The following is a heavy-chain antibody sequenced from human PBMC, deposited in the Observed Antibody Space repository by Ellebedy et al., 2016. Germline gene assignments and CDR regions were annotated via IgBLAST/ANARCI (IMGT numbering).Heavy chain of an antibody. CDR1: GYTFTSYG. CDR3: ARGAGYYDFWSGYYTRQNAFDI. Sequence: ASVKVSXXASGYTFTSYGISWVRQAPGQGLEWMGWISAYNGNTNYAQKLQGRVTMTTDTSTSTAYMELSSLRSEDTAVYYCARGAGYYDFWSGYYTRQNAFDIWGQGTMVTVSS. CDR2: ISAYNGNT. V-gene: IGHV1-18*01. D-gene: IGHD3-3*01. J-gene: IGHJ3*02.